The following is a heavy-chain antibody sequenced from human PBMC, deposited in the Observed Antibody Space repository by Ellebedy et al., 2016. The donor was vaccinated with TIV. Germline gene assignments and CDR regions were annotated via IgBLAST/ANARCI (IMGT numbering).Heavy chain of an antibody. CDR3: ARPARDNDNCLDCPDFHYYGFDV. J-gene: IGHJ6*02. CDR1: GDSFRSYT. V-gene: IGHV1-69*13. CDR2: IIPIFETT. Sequence: ASVKVSCKASGDSFRSYTTSWVRQAPGQGLEWMGGIIPIFETTNYAQKFQGRVTITADESADTAYMELRSLTSDDAAVYYCARPARDNDNCLDCPDFHYYGFDVWGQGTTVTVSS. D-gene: IGHD1-1*01.